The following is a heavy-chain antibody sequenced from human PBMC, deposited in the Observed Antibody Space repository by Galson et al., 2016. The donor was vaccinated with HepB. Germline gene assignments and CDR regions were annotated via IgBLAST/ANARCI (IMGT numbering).Heavy chain of an antibody. CDR3: ARKVACLIE. J-gene: IGHJ4*02. D-gene: IGHD5-12*01. V-gene: IGHV3-21*06. Sequence: SLRLSCAASGFNFNTFTMHWVRQAPGKGLEWVSSISGGSQHIYYADSVNGRFAISRDNAANSVFLEMNSLRVDDLGVYFCARKVACLIEWGQGSLVIVSS. CDR1: GFNFNTFT. CDR2: ISGGSQHI.